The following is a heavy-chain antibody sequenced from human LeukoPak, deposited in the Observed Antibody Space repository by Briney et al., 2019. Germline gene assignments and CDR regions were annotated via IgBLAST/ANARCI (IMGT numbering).Heavy chain of an antibody. V-gene: IGHV4-59*11. Sequence: SETLSLTCTVSGGSISSHYWSWIRQPPGKGLEWIGYIYYSGSTNYNPSLKSRVTISVDTSKNQFSLKLSSMTAADTAVYYCARETGYSSSLPDYWGQGTLVTVSS. D-gene: IGHD6-13*01. CDR3: ARETGYSSSLPDY. J-gene: IGHJ4*02. CDR1: GGSISSHY. CDR2: IYYSGST.